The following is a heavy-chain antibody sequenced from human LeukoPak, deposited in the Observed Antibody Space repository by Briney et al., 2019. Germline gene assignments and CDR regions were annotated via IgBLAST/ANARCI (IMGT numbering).Heavy chain of an antibody. CDR1: GFTFDDYA. J-gene: IGHJ6*03. Sequence: GGSLRLSCAASGFTFDDYAMHWVRQAPGKGLEWVSGISWNSGSIGYADSVKGRFTISRDNAKNSLYLQMNSLRAEDTALYYCTTGFYFIDVWGKGTTVTVSS. CDR2: ISWNSGSI. CDR3: TTGFYFIDV. V-gene: IGHV3-9*01.